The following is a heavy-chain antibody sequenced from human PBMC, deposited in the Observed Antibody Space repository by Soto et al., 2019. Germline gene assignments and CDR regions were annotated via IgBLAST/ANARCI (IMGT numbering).Heavy chain of an antibody. Sequence: EVQLMESGGGLVKPGGSLRLSCAASGITFNRGWMSWVRQAPGKGLEWVGRIRSNSEGGPTDYAAPVNGRFTISRDDSKNTVYLQMNSLKTEDTAVYYCTADTPDLWSGPCDYWGQGTLVTVSS. D-gene: IGHD3-3*01. CDR2: IRSNSEGGPT. CDR3: TADTPDLWSGPCDY. J-gene: IGHJ4*02. CDR1: GITFNRGW. V-gene: IGHV3-15*01.